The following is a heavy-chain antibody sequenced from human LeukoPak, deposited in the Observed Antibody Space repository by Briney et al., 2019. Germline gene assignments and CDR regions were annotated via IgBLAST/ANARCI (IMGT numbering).Heavy chain of an antibody. J-gene: IGHJ4*02. CDR1: GGTFSSYA. D-gene: IGHD1-26*01. CDR3: ARLRYSGSPVDY. Sequence: GASVKVSCKASGGTFSSYAISWVRQAPGQGLEWMGGIIPIFGTANYEQKFQGRVTITADESTSTAYMELSSLRSEDTAVYYCARLRYSGSPVDYWGQGTLVTVSS. CDR2: IIPIFGTA. V-gene: IGHV1-69*13.